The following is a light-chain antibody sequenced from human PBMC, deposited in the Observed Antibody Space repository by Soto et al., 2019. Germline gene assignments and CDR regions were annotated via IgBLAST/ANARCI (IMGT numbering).Light chain of an antibody. CDR2: GAS. Sequence: EIVMTQSPATLSVSPGERVTLSCRASQSVINKLDWYQQKPGQAPRLLISGASARATGIPARFSGTGSGTEFTLTISSLQSEDFATYYCQQYSNWPYTFGQGNKLDIK. CDR3: QQYSNWPYT. J-gene: IGKJ2*01. CDR1: QSVINK. V-gene: IGKV3-15*01.